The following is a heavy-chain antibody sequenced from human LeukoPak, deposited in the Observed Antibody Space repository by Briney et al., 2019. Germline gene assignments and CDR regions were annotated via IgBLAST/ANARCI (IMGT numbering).Heavy chain of an antibody. Sequence: ASVTVSCKSSVYSFTFYYMHWVRQAPGQGLEWMGWINPKSGGTNYAQKFLGRVTMTRDTSINTAYMELSRLRSDDTAVYYCASLYGDYVASDYWGQGTLVTASS. CDR1: VYSFTFYY. CDR2: INPKSGGT. D-gene: IGHD4-17*01. V-gene: IGHV1-2*02. J-gene: IGHJ4*02. CDR3: ASLYGDYVASDY.